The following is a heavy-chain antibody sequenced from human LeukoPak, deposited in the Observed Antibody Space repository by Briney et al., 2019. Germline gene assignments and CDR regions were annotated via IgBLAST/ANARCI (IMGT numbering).Heavy chain of an antibody. V-gene: IGHV1-2*02. CDR3: AREDCVWGSYRYNFDY. J-gene: IGHJ4*02. D-gene: IGHD3-16*02. CDR1: GYTFTGYY. CDR2: INPNSGGT. Sequence: ASVKVSCKASGYTFTGYYMHWVRQAPGQGLEWMGWINPNSGGTNYAQKFQGRVTMTRDTSISTAYMELSRLRSDDTAVYYCAREDCVWGSYRYNFDYWGQGTLVTVSS.